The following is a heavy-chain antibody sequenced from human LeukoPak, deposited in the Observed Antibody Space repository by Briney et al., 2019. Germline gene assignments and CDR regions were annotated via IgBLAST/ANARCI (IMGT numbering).Heavy chain of an antibody. CDR2: ISYDGSNK. CDR3: ASLKVGAAHDAFDI. J-gene: IGHJ3*02. D-gene: IGHD1-26*01. V-gene: IGHV3-30*04. CDR1: GFTFSSYA. Sequence: GGSLRLSCAASGFTFSSYAMHWVRQAPGKGLEWVAVISYDGSNKYYADSVKGRFTISRDNSKNTLYLQMNSLRAEDTAVYYCASLKVGAAHDAFDIWGQGTMVTVSS.